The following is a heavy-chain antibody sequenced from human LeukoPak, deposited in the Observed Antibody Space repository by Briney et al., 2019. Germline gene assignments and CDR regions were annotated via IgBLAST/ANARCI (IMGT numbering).Heavy chain of an antibody. CDR1: GYTFTSYA. CDR2: INTNTGSP. Sequence: ASVKVSCKASGYTFTSYAMNWVRQAPGQGLEWMGWINTNTGSPTYAQGFTGRFVFSLDTSVGTAYLQISSLKAEDTAVYYCARVSGSYFPLDAFDIWGQGTMVTVSS. D-gene: IGHD1-26*01. V-gene: IGHV7-4-1*02. J-gene: IGHJ3*02. CDR3: ARVSGSYFPLDAFDI.